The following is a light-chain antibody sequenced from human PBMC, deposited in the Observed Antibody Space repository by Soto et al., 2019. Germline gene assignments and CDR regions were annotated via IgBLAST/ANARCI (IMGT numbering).Light chain of an antibody. J-gene: IGLJ3*02. CDR1: TGAVTSGHY. Sequence: VVTQEPSLTVSPGGTVTLTCGSSTGAVTSGHYPYWFQQKPGQAPRTLIYDTSNKHSWTPARFSGSLLGGKAALTLSGAQPEDEAEYYCLLSYSGARWVFGGGTKLTVL. CDR2: DTS. V-gene: IGLV7-46*01. CDR3: LLSYSGARWV.